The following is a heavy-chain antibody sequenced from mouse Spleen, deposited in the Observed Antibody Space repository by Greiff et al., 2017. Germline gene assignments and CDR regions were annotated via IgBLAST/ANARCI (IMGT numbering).Heavy chain of an antibody. CDR2: INPYNGDT. Sequence: VQLQQPGAELVMPGASVKLSCKASGYTFTSYWMHWVKQRPGQGLEWIGRINPYNGDTFYNQKFKGKATLTVDKSSSTAHMELRSLTSEDSAVYYCARAFYGNRFDYWGQGTTLTVSS. D-gene: IGHD2-1*01. CDR1: GYTFTSYW. CDR3: ARAFYGNRFDY. V-gene: IGHV1-53*01. J-gene: IGHJ2*01.